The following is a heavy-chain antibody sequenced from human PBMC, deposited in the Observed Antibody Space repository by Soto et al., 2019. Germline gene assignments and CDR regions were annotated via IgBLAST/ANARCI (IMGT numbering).Heavy chain of an antibody. CDR1: GGSFSGCY. CDR3: ATDSTSRYYGMDV. J-gene: IGHJ6*02. V-gene: IGHV4-34*01. Sequence: LSLTCVYGGSFSGCYWSWIRQSPGKGLEWIGEINHSGSTNNYNPSLKSRVTISVDTSKKQISLKLTSVTAADTAVYYCATDSTSRYYGMDVWGQGTTVTVSS. D-gene: IGHD2-2*01. CDR2: INHSGST.